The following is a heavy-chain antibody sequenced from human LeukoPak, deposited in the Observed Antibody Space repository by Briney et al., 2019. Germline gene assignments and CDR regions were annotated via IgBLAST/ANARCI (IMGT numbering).Heavy chain of an antibody. Sequence: PSETLSLTCTVSGGSISSYYWSWIRQPAGKGLEWIGRIYTSGSTNYNPSLKSRVTMSVDTSKNQFSLKLSSVTAADTAVYYCARGWGYRYSSSRYYYMDVWGKGTTVTVSS. J-gene: IGHJ6*03. CDR1: GGSISSYY. V-gene: IGHV4-4*07. CDR3: ARGWGYRYSSSRYYYMDV. CDR2: IYTSGST. D-gene: IGHD6-13*01.